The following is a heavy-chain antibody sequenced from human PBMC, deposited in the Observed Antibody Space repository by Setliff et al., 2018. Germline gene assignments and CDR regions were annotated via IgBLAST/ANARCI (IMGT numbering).Heavy chain of an antibody. Sequence: PETLSLTCTVSGGSISSYYWSWIRQPPGKGLEWIGYIYYSGSTNYNPSLKRRVTISVGKSTNQFSLKLSSVSAADTAVYYCARVGRYCSGGSCYKMEEDYWGQGTLVTVSS. J-gene: IGHJ4*02. CDR3: ARVGRYCSGGSCYKMEEDY. D-gene: IGHD2-15*01. CDR2: IYYSGST. V-gene: IGHV4-59*01. CDR1: GGSISSYY.